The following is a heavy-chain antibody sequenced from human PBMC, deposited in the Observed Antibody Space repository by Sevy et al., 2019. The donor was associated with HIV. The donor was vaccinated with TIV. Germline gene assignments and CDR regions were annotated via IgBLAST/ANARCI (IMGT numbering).Heavy chain of an antibody. D-gene: IGHD3-22*01. CDR2: IRYDGSNK. J-gene: IGHJ5*02. CDR1: GFTFSSYG. CDR3: AKESYCYDSSGYGWFDP. V-gene: IGHV3-30*02. Sequence: GGSLRLSCAASGFTFSSYGMHWVRQAPGKGLEWVAFIRYDGSNKYYADSVKGRFTISRDNSKNTLYLQMNSLRAEDTAVYYCAKESYCYDSSGYGWFDPWGQGTLVTVSS.